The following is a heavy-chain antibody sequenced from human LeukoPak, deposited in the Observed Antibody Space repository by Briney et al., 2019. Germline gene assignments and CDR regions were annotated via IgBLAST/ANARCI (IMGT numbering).Heavy chain of an antibody. J-gene: IGHJ1*01. Sequence: GASVKVSCKAPGYTFTSYDINWVRQATGQGLEWMGWMNPNNGNTDYAQKFQGRVTLTRNTSISTAYMELSSLRSEDTAVYYCTRGGPVAGTHKYFQHWGQGTLVTVSS. CDR3: TRGGPVAGTHKYFQH. CDR2: MNPNNGNT. D-gene: IGHD6-19*01. CDR1: GYTFTSYD. V-gene: IGHV1-8*01.